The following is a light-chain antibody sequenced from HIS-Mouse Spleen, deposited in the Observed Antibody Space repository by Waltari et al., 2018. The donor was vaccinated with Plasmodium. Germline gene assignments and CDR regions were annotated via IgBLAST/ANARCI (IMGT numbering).Light chain of an antibody. V-gene: IGLV3-1*01. CDR2: QDS. Sequence: SYELTQPPSLSVSPGQTARITCPGDPVGDKYACWYQQKPGQSPVLVIYQDSKRPSGIPERFSGSNSGNTATLTISGTQAMDEADYYCQAWDSSTVVFGGGTKLTVL. CDR3: QAWDSSTVV. CDR1: PVGDKY. J-gene: IGLJ2*01.